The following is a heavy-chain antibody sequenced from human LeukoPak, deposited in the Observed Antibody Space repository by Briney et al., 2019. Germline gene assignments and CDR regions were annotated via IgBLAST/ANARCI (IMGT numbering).Heavy chain of an antibody. J-gene: IGHJ4*02. CDR2: ISGSGDNT. CDR1: GFTFTSYA. CDR3: AKGSYYDSSGSFYFDY. V-gene: IGHV3-23*01. D-gene: IGHD3-22*01. Sequence: GGSLRLSCAASGFTFTSYAMSWVRQAPGKGLEWVSGISGSGDNTYYADSVKGRFTISGDNSKNTLYVQVNSLGTEDTAAYYCAKGSYYDSSGSFYFDYWGQGTLVTVSS.